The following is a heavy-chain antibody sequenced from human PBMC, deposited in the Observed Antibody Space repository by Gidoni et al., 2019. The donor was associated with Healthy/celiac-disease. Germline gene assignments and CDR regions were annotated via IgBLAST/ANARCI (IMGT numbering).Heavy chain of an antibody. D-gene: IGHD3-22*01. J-gene: IGHJ1*01. Sequence: EVQLVESGGGLVKPGGSLRLSCAASGFTFSNAWMSWVRQAPGKGLEWVGRIKSKTDGGTTDYAAPVKGRFTISRDDSKNTLYLQMNSLKTEDTAVYHCTTEANYYDSSGYYYWRYFQHWGQGTLVTVSS. V-gene: IGHV3-15*01. CDR1: GFTFSNAW. CDR2: IKSKTDGGTT. CDR3: TTEANYYDSSGYYYWRYFQH.